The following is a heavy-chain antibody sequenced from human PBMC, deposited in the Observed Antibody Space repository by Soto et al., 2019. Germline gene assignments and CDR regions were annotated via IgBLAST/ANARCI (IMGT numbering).Heavy chain of an antibody. CDR2: ISGSSDTI. D-gene: IGHD2-8*01. CDR3: AGKVRTSLGYFAY. J-gene: IGHJ4*02. Sequence: QVQLVESGGGLVKPGGSLRLSCVASGFAFSDYYMTWIRQAPGKGLEWVAYISGSSDTIRYADSVKGGLTMSRDNAKNSLYLQMNSLRPEDTAVYYWAGKVRTSLGYFAYWGQESLVTVSS. CDR1: GFAFSDYY. V-gene: IGHV3-11*01.